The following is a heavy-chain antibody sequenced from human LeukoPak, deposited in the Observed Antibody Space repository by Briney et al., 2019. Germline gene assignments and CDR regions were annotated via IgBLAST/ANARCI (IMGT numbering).Heavy chain of an antibody. CDR3: AKEKNKYGFNGLDY. CDR2: ITGNSDNT. V-gene: IGHV3-23*01. Sequence: GGSLTLSCAASGFTFSTYAMNWVRQAPGQGLEWITSITGNSDNTYYANSVKGRFTISRDNSKNTLYLQMSSLRAAETAVYYCAKEKNKYGFNGLDYWGQGTLVTVSS. D-gene: IGHD3-10*01. J-gene: IGHJ4*02. CDR1: GFTFSTYA.